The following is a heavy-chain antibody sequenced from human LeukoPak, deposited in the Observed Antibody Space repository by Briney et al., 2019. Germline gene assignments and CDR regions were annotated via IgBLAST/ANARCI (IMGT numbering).Heavy chain of an antibody. D-gene: IGHD1-14*01. CDR3: AREGVGGMDV. CDR1: GFTFSTYA. Sequence: GGSLRLSCAVSGFTFSTYAMHWVRQAPGKGLEWVAVISYDGRNQKYADSAKGGFTISRDNSKNTLYLQMNSLRAEDTAVYYCAREGVGGMDVWGQGTLVTVSS. CDR2: ISYDGRNQ. V-gene: IGHV3-30*04. J-gene: IGHJ4*02.